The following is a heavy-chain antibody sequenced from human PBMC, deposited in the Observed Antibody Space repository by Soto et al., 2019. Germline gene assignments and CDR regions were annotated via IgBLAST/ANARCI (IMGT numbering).Heavy chain of an antibody. CDR2: IYYSGST. CDR1: GGSISSSSYY. CDR3: ASTVTTLNFDY. J-gene: IGHJ4*02. V-gene: IGHV4-39*01. D-gene: IGHD4-17*01. Sequence: QLLESGPGLVKPSETLSLTCTVSGGSISSSSYYWGWIRQPPGKGLEWIGSIYYSGSTYYNPSLKSRVTISVDTSKNQFSLKLSSVTAADTAVYYCASTVTTLNFDYWGQGTLVTVSS.